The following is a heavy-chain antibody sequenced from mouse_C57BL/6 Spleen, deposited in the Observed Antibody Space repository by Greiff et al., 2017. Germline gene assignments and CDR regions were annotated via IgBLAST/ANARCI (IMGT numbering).Heavy chain of an antibody. CDR3: ARSYGYDAYDFDY. CDR1: GFSLTSYG. D-gene: IGHD2-2*01. J-gene: IGHJ2*01. V-gene: IGHV2-2*01. Sequence: QLKESGPGLVQPSQSLSITCIVSGFSLTSYGVHWVRQSPGKGLEWLGVIWSGGSTDYNAAFISRLSISKDNFTRQVFFKMNSLQADDTAIYYCARSYGYDAYDFDYWGQGTTLTVSS. CDR2: IWSGGST.